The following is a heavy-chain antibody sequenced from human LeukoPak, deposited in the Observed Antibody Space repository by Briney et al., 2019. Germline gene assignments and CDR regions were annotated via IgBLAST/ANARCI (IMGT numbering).Heavy chain of an antibody. CDR1: GYTFTGYY. J-gene: IGHJ4*02. Sequence: ASVKVSCKASGYTFTGYYMHWVRQATGQGLEWMGWMNPNSGNTGYAQKFQGRVTMTRNTSISTAYMELSSLRSEDTAVYYCAVPDMVRGPYWGQGTLVTVSS. CDR2: MNPNSGNT. V-gene: IGHV1-8*02. CDR3: AVPDMVRGPY. D-gene: IGHD3-10*01.